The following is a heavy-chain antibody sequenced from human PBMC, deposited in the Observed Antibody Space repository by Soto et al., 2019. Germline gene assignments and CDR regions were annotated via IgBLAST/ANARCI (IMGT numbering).Heavy chain of an antibody. CDR1: GYTFTNHG. CDR3: ARDVYTLAYDFDY. D-gene: IGHD4-17*01. Sequence: QVQLVQSGAEVRKPGASVKVACKASGYTFTNHGINWIRQAPGQGLEWLGWISGNNGKTKYAQRLQGRVTMTTDTSTNPAYMEMRSLVSDDTAVYYCARDVYTLAYDFDYWGQGALVTVSS. CDR2: ISGNNGKT. V-gene: IGHV1-18*01. J-gene: IGHJ4*02.